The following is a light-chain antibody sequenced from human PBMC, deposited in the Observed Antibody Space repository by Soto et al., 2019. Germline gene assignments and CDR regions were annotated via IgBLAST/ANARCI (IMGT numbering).Light chain of an antibody. CDR3: QSHDSTNVV. CDR1: GGSIATNY. Sequence: NFMLTQPHSVSESPGKTVTISCTGSGGSIATNYVQWHQPRPGSAPTTVIYEDDKRPSGVPDRFSGSIDRSSNSASLIISGLKTEDEADYDCQSHDSTNVVFGRGTKLTVL. CDR2: EDD. V-gene: IGLV6-57*02. J-gene: IGLJ2*01.